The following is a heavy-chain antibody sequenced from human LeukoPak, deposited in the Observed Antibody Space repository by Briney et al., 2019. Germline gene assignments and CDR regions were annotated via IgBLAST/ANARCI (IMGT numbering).Heavy chain of an antibody. D-gene: IGHD4-17*01. CDR3: ARTGSTVTMLYPFDH. CDR2: IYYSGST. V-gene: IGHV4-59*01. Sequence: SETLSLTCTVSGGSIGSYYWSWIRQPPGKGLEWIGYIYYSGSTNYNPSLKSRVSISVDTSKNQFSLKLSSVTAADTAVYYCARTGSTVTMLYPFDHWGQGTLVTVSS. CDR1: GGSIGSYY. J-gene: IGHJ4*02.